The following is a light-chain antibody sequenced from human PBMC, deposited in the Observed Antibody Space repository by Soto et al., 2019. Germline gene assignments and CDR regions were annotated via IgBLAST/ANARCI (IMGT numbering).Light chain of an antibody. CDR2: NGS. V-gene: IGKV3-15*01. Sequence: GMTQSPATLSVSPGERATLSCRASQSVSFNLVWYQHKPGQPPRLLMYNGSNRAAGISARFTGSGSGTDFTLTIDNLQSEDFAFYYCHQHNNWPSTFGGGTNVDI. CDR3: HQHNNWPST. J-gene: IGKJ4*01. CDR1: QSVSFN.